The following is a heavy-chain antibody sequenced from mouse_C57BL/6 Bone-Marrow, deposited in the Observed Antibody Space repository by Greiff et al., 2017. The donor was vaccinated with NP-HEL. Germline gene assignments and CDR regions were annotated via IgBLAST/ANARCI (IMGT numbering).Heavy chain of an antibody. J-gene: IGHJ2*01. CDR2: IYPGDGDT. CDR3: AIWRLLLDFDY. D-gene: IGHD2-3*01. V-gene: IGHV1-80*01. Sequence: QVQLQQSGAELVKPGASVKISCKASGYAFSSYWMNWVKQRPGMGLEWIGQIYPGDGDTNYNGKFKGKATLTADKSSSTAYMQLSSLTSEDSAVYFCAIWRLLLDFDYWGQGTTLTVSS. CDR1: GYAFSSYW.